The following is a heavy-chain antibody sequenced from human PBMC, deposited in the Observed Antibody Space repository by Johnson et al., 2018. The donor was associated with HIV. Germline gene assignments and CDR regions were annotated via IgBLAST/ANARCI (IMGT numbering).Heavy chain of an antibody. CDR1: GFTVSSNY. V-gene: IGHV3-7*03. D-gene: IGHD3-16*02. CDR3: ARDKRRLSDAFDI. Sequence: VQVLESGGGLIQPGGSLRLSCAASGFTVSSNYMSWVRQAPGKGLEWVANIKQDGSEKYYVDSVKGRFTISRDNAKNSLYLQMNSLRAEDTAVYYCARDKRRLSDAFDIWGQGTMVTVSS. CDR2: IKQDGSEK. J-gene: IGHJ3*02.